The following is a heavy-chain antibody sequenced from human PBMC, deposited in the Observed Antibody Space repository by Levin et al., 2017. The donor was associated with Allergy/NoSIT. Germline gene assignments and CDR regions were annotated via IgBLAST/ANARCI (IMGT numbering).Heavy chain of an antibody. J-gene: IGHJ4*02. D-gene: IGHD2-21*02. CDR3: AKSGHWGYYFDY. V-gene: IGHV3-23*01. CDR2: IDGSGVNT. Sequence: ASVKVSCAASGFTFSSYAMNWVRQAPGKGLEWVSTIDGSGVNTYYADSVKGRFTISRDNSRNTLYLQMNSLRAEDTAIYYCAKSGHWGYYFDYWGQGTLVTVSS. CDR1: GFTFSSYA.